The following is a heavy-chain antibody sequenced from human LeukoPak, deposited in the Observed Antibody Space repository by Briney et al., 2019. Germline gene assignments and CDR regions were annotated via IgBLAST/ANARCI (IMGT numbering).Heavy chain of an antibody. Sequence: PGRSLRLSCAASGFTFSSYAMHWVRQAPGKGLEWVAVISYDGSNKYYADSVKGRFTISRDNSKNTLYLQMNSLRAEGTAVYYCASRQIAEAEGWGQGTLVTVSS. V-gene: IGHV3-30-3*01. CDR3: ASRQIAEAEG. CDR1: GFTFSSYA. D-gene: IGHD6-19*01. CDR2: ISYDGSNK. J-gene: IGHJ4*02.